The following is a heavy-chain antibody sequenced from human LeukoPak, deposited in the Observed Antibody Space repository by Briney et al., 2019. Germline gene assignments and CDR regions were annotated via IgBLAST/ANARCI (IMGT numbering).Heavy chain of an antibody. V-gene: IGHV3-74*01. CDR3: VRIHCSGGSCLDY. CDR2: INPDGSST. J-gene: IGHJ4*02. D-gene: IGHD2-15*01. CDR1: GFTFSVHW. Sequence: PGGSLRLSCSASGFTFSVHWMHWVRQAPGKGLVWVSRINPDGSSTIYADSVKGRFTISRDNAKNTLYLQMNSLRAEDSAVYYCVRIHCSGGSCLDYWGRGTLVTVSS.